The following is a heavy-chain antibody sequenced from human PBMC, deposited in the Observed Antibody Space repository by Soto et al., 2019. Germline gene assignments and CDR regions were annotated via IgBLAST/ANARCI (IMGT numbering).Heavy chain of an antibody. CDR3: ARGPPLGY. V-gene: IGHV4-61*01. CDR1: GGSVSSATYY. CDR2: IYYSETT. J-gene: IGHJ4*02. Sequence: PSETLSLTCTVSGGSVSSATYYWSWIRQPPGKGLEWIGYIYYSETTNYNPSLKSRVTISVDTSKNQFSLKLRSVTAADTAVYYCARGPPLGYWGQGTLVTVSS.